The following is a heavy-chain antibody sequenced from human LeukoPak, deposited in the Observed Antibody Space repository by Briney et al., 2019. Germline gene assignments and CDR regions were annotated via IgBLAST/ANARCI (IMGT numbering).Heavy chain of an antibody. J-gene: IGHJ4*02. CDR3: ARANTAMAQFDY. CDR2: IYSGGSI. CDR1: GFTVSSKY. D-gene: IGHD5-18*01. V-gene: IGHV3-53*01. Sequence: PGGSLRLSCAASGFTVSSKYTSWVRQAPGKGLEWVSVIYSGGSIYYADSVKGRFTISRDNSKNTLYLQMNSLRAEDTAVYYCARANTAMAQFDYWGQGTLVTVSS.